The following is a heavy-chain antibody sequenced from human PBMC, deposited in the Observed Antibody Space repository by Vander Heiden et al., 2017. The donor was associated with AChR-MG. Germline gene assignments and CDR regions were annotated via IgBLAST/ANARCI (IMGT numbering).Heavy chain of an antibody. D-gene: IGHD3-16*01. Sequence: QVQLQESGPGLVKPSETLSLTCTVSGGSVSSGSYYWSWSRQPPGKGLEWIGYIYYSGSTNYNPSLKSRVTISVDTSKNQFSLKLSSVTAADTAVYYCARSLMITFGGVYGMDVWGQGTTVTVSS. J-gene: IGHJ6*02. CDR3: ARSLMITFGGVYGMDV. CDR2: IYYSGST. V-gene: IGHV4-61*01. CDR1: GGSVSSGSYY.